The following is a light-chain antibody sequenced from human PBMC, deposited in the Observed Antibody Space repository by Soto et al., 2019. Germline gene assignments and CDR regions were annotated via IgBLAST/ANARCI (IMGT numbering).Light chain of an antibody. CDR1: YSISSW. V-gene: IGKV1-5*01. CDR2: DAS. J-gene: IGKJ4*01. Sequence: DIQMTQSPSTLSASVGDRVTITCRASYSISSWLAWYQQRPGRAPKLLIYDASSLETGVPSRFSGSGSGTEFTLTISSLQHDDFENCHCQRYHTYLTFGGGTKVEI. CDR3: QRYHTYLT.